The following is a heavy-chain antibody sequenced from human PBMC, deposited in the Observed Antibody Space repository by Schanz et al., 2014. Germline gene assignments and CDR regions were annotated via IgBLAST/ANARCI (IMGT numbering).Heavy chain of an antibody. J-gene: IGHJ6*03. Sequence: EVQLLESGGGLVQPGGSLRLSCAASGFTFSNYAMSWVRQAPGKGLEWVSTISGRSGTTNYADSVKGRFSISRDNSKNTLYLQMNSLIAEDTAVYYCARDHQWLARYYMDVWGKGTTVTVSS. CDR2: ISGRSGTT. CDR1: GFTFSNYA. CDR3: ARDHQWLARYYMDV. V-gene: IGHV3-23*01. D-gene: IGHD6-19*01.